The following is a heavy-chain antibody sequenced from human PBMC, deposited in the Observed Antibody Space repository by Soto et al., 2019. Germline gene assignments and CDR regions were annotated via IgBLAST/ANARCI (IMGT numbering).Heavy chain of an antibody. D-gene: IGHD6-19*01. CDR1: GGSISSGGYY. Sequence: SETLSLTCTVSGGSISSGGYYWSWSRQHSGKGLEWIGYIYYSGSTYYNPSLKSRVTISVDTSKNQFSLKLSSVTAADTAVYYCARDFTDSSGPTLGMGVWGQGTTVTVSS. J-gene: IGHJ6*02. CDR3: ARDFTDSSGPTLGMGV. V-gene: IGHV4-31*03. CDR2: IYYSGST.